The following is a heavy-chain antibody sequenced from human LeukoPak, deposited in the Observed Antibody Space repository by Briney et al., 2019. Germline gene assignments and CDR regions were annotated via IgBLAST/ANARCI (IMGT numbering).Heavy chain of an antibody. D-gene: IGHD2-8*01. V-gene: IGHV3-23*01. J-gene: IGHJ6*02. Sequence: PGGPLRLSCAASGFTFSSYGMSWVRQAPGKGLEWVSAVSGNGGSTYYADSVKGRFTISRDNSKSTLYLQMNSLRAEDTAVYYCAESYLVLMVYPDAMDVWGQGTTVTVSS. CDR2: VSGNGGST. CDR1: GFTFSSYG. CDR3: AESYLVLMVYPDAMDV.